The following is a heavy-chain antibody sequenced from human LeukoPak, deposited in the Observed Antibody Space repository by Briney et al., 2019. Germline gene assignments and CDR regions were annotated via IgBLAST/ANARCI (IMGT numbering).Heavy chain of an antibody. Sequence: GGSLRLSCAASGFTFSDYYMSWIRQAPGKGLEWVSYISSSGSTIYYADSVKGRFTISRDNAKNSLYLQMNSLRAEDTAVYYCARDSRVATRGENLDYWGQETLVTVSS. CDR2: ISSSGSTI. J-gene: IGHJ4*02. CDR1: GFTFSDYY. D-gene: IGHD5-24*01. V-gene: IGHV3-11*01. CDR3: ARDSRVATRGENLDY.